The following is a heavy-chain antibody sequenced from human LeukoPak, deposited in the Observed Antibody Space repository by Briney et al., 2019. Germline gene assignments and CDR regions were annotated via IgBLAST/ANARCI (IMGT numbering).Heavy chain of an antibody. Sequence: EASVKVSCKASGYTFTGYYMHWVRQAPGQGLEWMGRINPNSGGTNYAQKFQGWVTMTRDTSISTAYMELSRLRSDDTAVYYCARTCSSGELLTLDYWGQGTLVTVSS. CDR1: GYTFTGYY. J-gene: IGHJ4*02. D-gene: IGHD3-10*01. CDR2: INPNSGGT. CDR3: ARTCSSGELLTLDY. V-gene: IGHV1-2*04.